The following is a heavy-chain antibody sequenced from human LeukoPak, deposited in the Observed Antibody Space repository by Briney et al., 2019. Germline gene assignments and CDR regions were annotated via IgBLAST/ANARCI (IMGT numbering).Heavy chain of an antibody. J-gene: IGHJ4*02. CDR3: ARFYGYCSGGSCYDYYFDY. D-gene: IGHD2-15*01. CDR1: GYSFTSYW. Sequence: GESLKISCKGSGYSFTSYWIGWVRQMPGKGLECMGIIYPGDSDTRYSPSFQGQVTISADKSISTAYLQWSSLKASDTAMYYCARFYGYCSGGSCYDYYFDYWGQGTLVTVSS. V-gene: IGHV5-51*01. CDR2: IYPGDSDT.